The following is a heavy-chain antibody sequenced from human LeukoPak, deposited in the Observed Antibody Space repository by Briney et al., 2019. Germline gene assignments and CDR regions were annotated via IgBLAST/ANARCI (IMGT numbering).Heavy chain of an antibody. CDR3: ARHPWELRWGFDY. J-gene: IGHJ4*02. CDR2: IYYSGST. V-gene: IGHV4-61*05. CDR1: GGSISSSSYY. D-gene: IGHD1-26*01. Sequence: SETLSLTCTVSGGSISSSSYYWGWIRQPPGKGLEWIGYIYYSGSTNYNPSLKSRVTISVDTSKNQFSLKLSSVTAADTAVYYCARHPWELRWGFDYWGQGTLVTVSS.